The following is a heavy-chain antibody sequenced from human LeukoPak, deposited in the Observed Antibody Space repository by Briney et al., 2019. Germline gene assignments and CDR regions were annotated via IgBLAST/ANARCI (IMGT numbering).Heavy chain of an antibody. D-gene: IGHD3-10*01. CDR3: ARGPPMVRGVIANWFDP. J-gene: IGHJ5*02. CDR2: INTDGSST. CDR1: GFTFSSYW. Sequence: QSGGSLRLSCAASGFTFSSYWMHWVRQAPGKGLVWVSRINTDGSSTSYADSVKGRFTISRDNAKNSLYLQMNSLRAEDTAVYYCARGPPMVRGVIANWFDPWGQGTLVTVSS. V-gene: IGHV3-74*01.